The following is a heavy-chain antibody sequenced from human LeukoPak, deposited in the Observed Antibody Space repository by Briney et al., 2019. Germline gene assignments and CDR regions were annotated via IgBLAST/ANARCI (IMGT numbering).Heavy chain of an antibody. J-gene: IGHJ4*02. V-gene: IGHV3-30*18. D-gene: IGHD1-1*01. Sequence: GGSLRLSCAASGFTFSSYGMHWVRQAPGKGLEWVAVISYDGSNKYYADSVKGRFTISRDNSKNTLYLQMNSLRAEDTAVYYCAKVRTGHYFDYWGQGTLVTVSS. CDR2: ISYDGSNK. CDR3: AKVRTGHYFDY. CDR1: GFTFSSYG.